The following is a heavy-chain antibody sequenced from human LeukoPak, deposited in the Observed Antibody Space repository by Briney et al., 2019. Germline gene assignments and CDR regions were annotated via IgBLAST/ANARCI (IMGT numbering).Heavy chain of an antibody. V-gene: IGHV3-7*01. D-gene: IGHD5-24*01. CDR1: GFTISNYW. Sequence: AGTLRLSCAASGFTISNYWMSWPRRAPGKALEWGANIKQDGSETYYVDSVRGRFTISRDNARNSLYLQMNSLRAEDTAVYYCAKGSGSRRDGYNWGSWLDPWGQGTLVTVSS. CDR2: IKQDGSET. J-gene: IGHJ5*02. CDR3: AKGSGSRRDGYNWGSWLDP.